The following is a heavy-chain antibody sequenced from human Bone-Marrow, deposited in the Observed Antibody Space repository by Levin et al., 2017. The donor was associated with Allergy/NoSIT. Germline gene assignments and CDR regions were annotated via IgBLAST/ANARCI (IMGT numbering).Heavy chain of an antibody. CDR3: ARGQGAAAGTANRWFDP. J-gene: IGHJ5*02. Sequence: TSSETLSLTCAVSGGSISSGGYSWSWIRQPPGKGLEWIGYIYHSGSTYYNPSLKSRVTISVDRSKNQFSLKLSSVTAADTAVYYCARGQGAAAGTANRWFDPWGQGTLVTVSS. CDR1: GGSISSGGYS. V-gene: IGHV4-30-2*01. CDR2: IYHSGST. D-gene: IGHD6-13*01.